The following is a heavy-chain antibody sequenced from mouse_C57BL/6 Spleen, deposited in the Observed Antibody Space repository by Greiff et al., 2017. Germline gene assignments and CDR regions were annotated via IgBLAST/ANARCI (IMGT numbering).Heavy chain of an antibody. CDR3: ARDYYGSRRDYAMDY. J-gene: IGHJ4*01. V-gene: IGHV1-80*01. Sequence: VQLQESGAELVKPGASVKISCKASGYAFSSYWMNWVKQRPGKGLEWIGQIYPGDGDTNYNGKFKGKATLTADKSSSTAYMQLSSLTSEDSAVYFCARDYYGSRRDYAMDYWGQGTSVTVSS. D-gene: IGHD1-1*01. CDR2: IYPGDGDT. CDR1: GYAFSSYW.